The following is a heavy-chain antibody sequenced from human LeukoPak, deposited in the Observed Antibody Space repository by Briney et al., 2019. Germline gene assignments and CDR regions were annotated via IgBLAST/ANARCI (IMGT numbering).Heavy chain of an antibody. D-gene: IGHD2-2*01. J-gene: IGHJ4*02. CDR1: GYTFTGYY. Sequence: ASVKVSCKAPGYTFTGYYMHWVRQAPGQGLEWMGWINPNSGGTNYAQKFQGRVTMTRDTSISTAYMELSRLRPDDTAVYYCARVPGCSSTSCYPTGDYWGQGTLVTVSS. CDR2: INPNSGGT. CDR3: ARVPGCSSTSCYPTGDY. V-gene: IGHV1-2*02.